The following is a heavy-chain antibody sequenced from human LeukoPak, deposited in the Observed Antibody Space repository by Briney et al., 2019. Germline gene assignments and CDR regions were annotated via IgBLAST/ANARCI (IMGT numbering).Heavy chain of an antibody. J-gene: IGHJ4*02. D-gene: IGHD4-23*01. CDR1: GFTFSGSV. Sequence: PGGSLRLSCAASGFTFSGSVLLWVRQASGRGLEWVGRIRSKADNDATAYAASVKGRFTISRDDSRNTAYLQMNSLKTEDTAVYYCAKERYLVTGSPFDYWGQGTLVTVSS. V-gene: IGHV3-73*01. CDR3: AKERYLVTGSPFDY. CDR2: IRSKADNDAT.